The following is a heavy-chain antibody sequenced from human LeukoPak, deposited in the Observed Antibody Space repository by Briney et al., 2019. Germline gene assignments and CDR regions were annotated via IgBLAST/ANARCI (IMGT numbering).Heavy chain of an antibody. V-gene: IGHV1-2*02. Sequence: ASVKVSCKASGYTFTGYYMHWVRQAPGQGLEWMGWINPNSGGTNYAQKFQGRATMTGDTSISTAYMELSRLRSDDTAVYYCAREIYDDVDYWGQGTLVTVSS. CDR2: INPNSGGT. CDR1: GYTFTGYY. CDR3: AREIYDDVDY. J-gene: IGHJ4*02. D-gene: IGHD3-16*01.